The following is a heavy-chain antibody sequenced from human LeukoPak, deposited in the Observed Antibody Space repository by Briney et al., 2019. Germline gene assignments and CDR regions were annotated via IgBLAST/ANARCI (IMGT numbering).Heavy chain of an antibody. CDR3: AKDRKVGNIAVAVIGFDP. CDR2: IRYDGSNK. Sequence: GGSLRLSCAASGFTFSSYGMHWVRQAPGKGLEWVAFIRYDGSNKYYADSVKGRFTISRDNSKNTLYLQMNSLRAEDTAVYYCAKDRKVGNIAVAVIGFDPWGQGTLVTVSS. CDR1: GFTFSSYG. D-gene: IGHD6-19*01. V-gene: IGHV3-30*02. J-gene: IGHJ5*02.